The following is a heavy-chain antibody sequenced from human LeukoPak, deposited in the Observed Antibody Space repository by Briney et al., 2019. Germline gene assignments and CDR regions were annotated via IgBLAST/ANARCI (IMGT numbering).Heavy chain of an antibody. D-gene: IGHD3-22*01. CDR3: ARDSMIVVVITTWNWFDP. J-gene: IGHJ5*02. CDR1: GGSISSSSYY. CDR2: IYYSGST. V-gene: IGHV4-39*02. Sequence: PSETLSLTCTVSGGSISSSSYYWGWIRQPPGEGLEWIGSIYYSGSTYYNPSLKSRVTISVDTSKNQFSLKLSSVTAADTAVYYCARDSMIVVVITTWNWFDPWGQGTLVTVSS.